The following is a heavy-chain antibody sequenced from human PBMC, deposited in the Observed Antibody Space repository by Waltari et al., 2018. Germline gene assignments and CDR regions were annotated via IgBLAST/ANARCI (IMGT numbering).Heavy chain of an antibody. CDR3: ANRNHYYGSGGGAFDI. V-gene: IGHV3-53*01. D-gene: IGHD3-10*01. CDR1: GFTVSGHY. CDR2: IESGGST. Sequence: EVQLVESGGGLIQPGGSLRLSCAASGFTVSGHYMSWVRQAPGKGLEWVSVIESGGSTYYADAVKGRFTISRDNSKNTLYLQMNSLRAEDTAVYYCANRNHYYGSGGGAFDIWGQGTMVTVSS. J-gene: IGHJ3*02.